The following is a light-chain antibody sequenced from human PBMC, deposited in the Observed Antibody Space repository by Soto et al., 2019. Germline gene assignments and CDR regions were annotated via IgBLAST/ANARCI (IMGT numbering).Light chain of an antibody. V-gene: IGLV2-14*01. CDR1: SSDVGTYNY. J-gene: IGLJ2*01. CDR2: DVS. CDR3: SSYTSSSTSVV. Sequence: QSALTEPASVSGSPGQSITISCTGTSSDVGTYNYVSWYQKHPGKAPKLLIYDVSNRPSGVSDRFSGSKSANTASLTISGLQAEDEADYYCSSYTSSSTSVVFGGGTKLTVL.